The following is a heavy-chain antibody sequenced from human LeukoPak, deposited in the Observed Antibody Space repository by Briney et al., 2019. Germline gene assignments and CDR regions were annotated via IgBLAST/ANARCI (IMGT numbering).Heavy chain of an antibody. CDR3: ARQTMFDYYGSGSYDY. J-gene: IGHJ4*02. V-gene: IGHV4-59*08. Sequence: SETLSLTCTVSGGSISSYYWSWIRQPPGKGLEWIGYIYYSGSTNYNPSLKSRVTISVDTSKNQFSLKLSSVTAADTAVYYCARQTMFDYYGSGSYDYWGQGTLVTVSS. CDR2: IYYSGST. CDR1: GGSISSYY. D-gene: IGHD3-10*01.